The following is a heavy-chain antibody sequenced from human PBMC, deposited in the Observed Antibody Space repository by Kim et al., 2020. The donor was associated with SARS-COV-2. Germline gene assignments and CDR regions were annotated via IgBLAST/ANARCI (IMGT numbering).Heavy chain of an antibody. V-gene: IGHV3-23*01. J-gene: IGHJ6*02. D-gene: IGHD3-10*01. Sequence: SVQGRFIISRDTSKRTLYLQMSGMRAEDTALYYCAKDKGVGAWGGMDVWGQGTTVTVSS. CDR3: AKDKGVGAWGGMDV.